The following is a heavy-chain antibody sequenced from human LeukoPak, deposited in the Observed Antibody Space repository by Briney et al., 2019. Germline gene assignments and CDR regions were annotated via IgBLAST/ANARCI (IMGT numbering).Heavy chain of an antibody. Sequence: TLSLTCTVSGGSISSGSYYWSWIRQPAGKGLEWIGRIYTSGSTNYNPSLKSRVTISVDTSKNHFSLNLSSVTAADTALYYCARFAATPPYYQYYYMDVWGKGTTVTISS. D-gene: IGHD2-15*01. V-gene: IGHV4-61*02. CDR1: GGSISSGSYY. J-gene: IGHJ6*03. CDR3: ARFAATPPYYQYYYMDV. CDR2: IYTSGST.